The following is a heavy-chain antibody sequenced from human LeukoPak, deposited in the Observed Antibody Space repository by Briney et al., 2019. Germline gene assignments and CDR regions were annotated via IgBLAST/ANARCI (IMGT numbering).Heavy chain of an antibody. CDR2: IYSSGST. CDR3: ARGVQAVGTVWFDP. V-gene: IGHV4-59*01. J-gene: IGHJ5*02. CDR1: GGSISSYY. D-gene: IGHD4-17*01. Sequence: KPWETLSLTRTVSGGSISSYYWNWIRQPPGKGLEWIGYIYSSGSTDYHPSLKSRVTTSVDSSKNHFFLKLSAVAAADTAVYCCARGVQAVGTVWFDPWGQGTLVTVSS.